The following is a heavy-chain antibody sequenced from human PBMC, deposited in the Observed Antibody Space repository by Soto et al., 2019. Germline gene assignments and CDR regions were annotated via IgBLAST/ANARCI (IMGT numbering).Heavy chain of an antibody. J-gene: IGHJ4*01. Sequence: PGGSLRLSCAASGITACDVWMSWIRQAPGKGLEWIVRIKSKAEGSTTEYGTPAKDSLMISRADSKNTADLHMHALRTADTAIYYCATHRAGGHGYSFWGHGARVTVSS. CDR3: ATHRAGGHGYSF. CDR1: GITACDVW. CDR2: IKSKAEGSTT. V-gene: IGHV3-15*01. D-gene: IGHD5-18*01.